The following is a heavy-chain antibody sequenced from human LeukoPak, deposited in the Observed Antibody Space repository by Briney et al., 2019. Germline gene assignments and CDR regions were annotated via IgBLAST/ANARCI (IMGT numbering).Heavy chain of an antibody. CDR2: ITPLFGTA. V-gene: IGHV1-69*13. CDR3: ARDNYPSGLDV. D-gene: IGHD3-10*01. J-gene: IGHJ6*02. Sequence: SVKVSCKASGGTFSKYTISWVRQRPGQGLEWMGGITPLFGTANYAQKFQGRVTITADESASTAYMELSSLRSEDTAVYYCARDNYPSGLDVWGQGTTVTVSS. CDR1: GGTFSKYT.